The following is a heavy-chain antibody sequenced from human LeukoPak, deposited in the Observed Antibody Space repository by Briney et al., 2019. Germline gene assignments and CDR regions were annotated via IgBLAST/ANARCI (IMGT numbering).Heavy chain of an antibody. CDR2: IYYSGST. D-gene: IGHD3-3*01. Sequence: SETLSLTCTVSGGSISSYYWSWIRQPPGKGLEWIGYIYYSGSTNYNPSLKSRVTISVDTSKNQFSLKLSSMTAADTAVHYCARGIAGGDFWSGYYNYYYGMDVWGQGTTVTVSS. J-gene: IGHJ6*02. V-gene: IGHV4-59*01. CDR1: GGSISSYY. CDR3: ARGIAGGDFWSGYYNYYYGMDV.